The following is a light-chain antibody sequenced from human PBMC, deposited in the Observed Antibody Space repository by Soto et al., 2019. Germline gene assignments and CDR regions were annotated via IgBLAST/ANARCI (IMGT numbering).Light chain of an antibody. CDR2: DVS. J-gene: IGLJ2*01. CDR1: SRDVGAYNS. V-gene: IGLV2-14*01. CDR3: SSYTGSSTLVV. Sequence: QSALTQPASVSGSPGQSITISCTGTSRDVGAYNSVSWYQQHPGKAPKLMIYDVSSRPSGVSNRFSGSKSGNTASLTISGLQAEDEADYYCSSYTGSSTLVVFGGGTKLTVL.